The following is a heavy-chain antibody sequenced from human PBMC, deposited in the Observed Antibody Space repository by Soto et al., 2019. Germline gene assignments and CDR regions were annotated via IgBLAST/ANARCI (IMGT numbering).Heavy chain of an antibody. J-gene: IGHJ4*02. CDR2: IKSKTDGGTT. CDR1: GFTFSNAW. Sequence: GGSLRLSXAASGFTFSNAWMSWVRQAPGKGLEWVGRIKSKTDGGTTDYAAPVKGRFTISRDDSKNTLYLQMNSLKTEDTAVYYCTTDLGYELDPPFDYWGQGTLVTVSS. D-gene: IGHD3-22*01. CDR3: TTDLGYELDPPFDY. V-gene: IGHV3-15*01.